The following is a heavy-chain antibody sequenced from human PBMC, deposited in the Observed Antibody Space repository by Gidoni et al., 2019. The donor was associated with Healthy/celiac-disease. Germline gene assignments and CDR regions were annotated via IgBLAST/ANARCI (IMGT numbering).Heavy chain of an antibody. J-gene: IGHJ6*02. V-gene: IGHV4-34*01. D-gene: IGHD4-17*01. CDR2: SNHSGST. CDR3: AREVWGTVTTNYYYYGMDV. CDR1: GGSFSGYY. Sequence: VQLQQWGAGLLKPSETLSLTCAVYGGSFSGYYGSWIRQPPGKGLEWIGESNHSGSTNYNPSLKSRVTISVDTSKNQFSLKLSSVTAADTAVYYCAREVWGTVTTNYYYYGMDVWGQGTTVTVSS.